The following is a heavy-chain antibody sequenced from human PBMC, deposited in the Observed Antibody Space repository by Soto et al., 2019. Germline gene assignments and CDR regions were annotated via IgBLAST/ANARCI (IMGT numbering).Heavy chain of an antibody. V-gene: IGHV3-74*01. D-gene: IGHD2-15*01. CDR3: TRGRYCTDASCYNSRFDP. CDR2: INSDGSST. Sequence: PGGSLRLSCAASGFTFSNYWMHWVRQVSGKGLEWVSYINSDGSSTRYADSVKGRFTISRDNAKNTLFLQADSLRAEGTAVYYCTRGRYCTDASCYNSRFDPWGQGTLVTVSS. J-gene: IGHJ5*02. CDR1: GFTFSNYW.